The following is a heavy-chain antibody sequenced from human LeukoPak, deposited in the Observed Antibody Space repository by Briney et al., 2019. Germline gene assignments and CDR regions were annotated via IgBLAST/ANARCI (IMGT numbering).Heavy chain of an antibody. V-gene: IGHV3-11*06. J-gene: IGHJ4*02. CDR1: SFTFYDYD. CDR2: ISASSGAT. Sequence: GGSLRLSCAASSFTFYDYDMGWLPKAPGKGREGGSDISASSGATYYADSVKGRCTISRDTAKSSPYLEMNSLRAEDTAVYYCARRCCSTSRCYFDYWGQGTLVTVSS. D-gene: IGHD2-2*01. CDR3: ARRCCSTSRCYFDY.